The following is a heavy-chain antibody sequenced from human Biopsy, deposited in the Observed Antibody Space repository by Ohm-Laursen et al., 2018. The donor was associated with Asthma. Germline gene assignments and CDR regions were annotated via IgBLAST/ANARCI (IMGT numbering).Heavy chain of an antibody. J-gene: IGHJ4*02. D-gene: IGHD5-12*01. CDR2: ISSTSTYI. CDR3: SRDRGESGYDFGRYDY. V-gene: IGHV3-21*01. Sequence: SLRLSCTASGFTFGSYGLHWARQAPGKGLEWVSSISSTSTYIYYADSVKGRFTISRDNAKNSLYLQMNSLRAEDTAVYYCSRDRGESGYDFGRYDYWGQGTLVTVSS. CDR1: GFTFGSYG.